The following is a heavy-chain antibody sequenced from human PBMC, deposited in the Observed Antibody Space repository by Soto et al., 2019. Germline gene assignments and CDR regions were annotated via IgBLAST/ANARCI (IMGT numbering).Heavy chain of an antibody. Sequence: GGSLRLSCAASGFTFSSYAMSWVRQAPGKGLEWVSAISGSGGSTYYADSVKGRFTISRDNSKNTLYLQMNSLRAEDTAVYYCAKDLRIAARRLGSMAFDIWGQGTMVTVSS. CDR3: AKDLRIAARRLGSMAFDI. D-gene: IGHD6-6*01. CDR2: ISGSGGST. V-gene: IGHV3-23*01. CDR1: GFTFSSYA. J-gene: IGHJ3*02.